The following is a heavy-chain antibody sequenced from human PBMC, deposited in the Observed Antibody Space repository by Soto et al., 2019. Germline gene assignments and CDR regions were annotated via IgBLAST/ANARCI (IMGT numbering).Heavy chain of an antibody. Sequence: EVQLVESGGGLVQPGRSLRLSCAASGFTFDDYAMHWVRQGPGKGLEWVSRITWNSGRIAYADSVKGRFTISRDNAKNFLYLQMNSRRPEDTALDYCARDLGPSGAAADSYYYGLDVWGQGTTVTVSS. CDR1: GFTFDDYA. D-gene: IGHD6-13*01. V-gene: IGHV3-9*01. CDR3: ARDLGPSGAAADSYYYGLDV. CDR2: ITWNSGRI. J-gene: IGHJ6*02.